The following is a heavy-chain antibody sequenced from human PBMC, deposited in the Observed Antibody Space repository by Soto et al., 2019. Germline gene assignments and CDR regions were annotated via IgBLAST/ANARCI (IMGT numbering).Heavy chain of an antibody. CDR3: ATRGYSGYDPTGPFDY. Sequence: QLQLQESGPGLVKPSETLSLTCTVSGGSISSSSYYWGWIRQPPGKGLEWIGSIYYSGSTYYNPSLKSRVTISVDTSKNQFSLKLSSVTAADTAVYYCATRGYSGYDPTGPFDYWGQGTLVTVSS. CDR2: IYYSGST. D-gene: IGHD5-12*01. J-gene: IGHJ4*02. CDR1: GGSISSSSYY. V-gene: IGHV4-39*01.